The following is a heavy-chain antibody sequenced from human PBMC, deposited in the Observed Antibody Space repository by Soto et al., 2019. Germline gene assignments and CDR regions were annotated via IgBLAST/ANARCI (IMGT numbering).Heavy chain of an antibody. D-gene: IGHD3-3*01. CDR1: GFTVSSNY. Sequence: GGSLRLSCAASGFTVSSNYMSWVHQAPGKGLEWVSVIYSGGSTYYADSVKGRFTISRHNSKNTLYLQMNSLRAEDTAVYYCARLLYYDFWSGYYFDYWGQGTLVTVSS. CDR2: IYSGGST. CDR3: ARLLYYDFWSGYYFDY. J-gene: IGHJ4*02. V-gene: IGHV3-66*01.